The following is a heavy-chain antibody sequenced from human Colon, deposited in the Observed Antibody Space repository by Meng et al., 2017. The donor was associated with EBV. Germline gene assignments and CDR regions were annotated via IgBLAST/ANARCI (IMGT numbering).Heavy chain of an antibody. Sequence: QLELPGAGPGLVTPSETLSLNCTVSGGSITFSDFFWGWIRQPPGKGLEWIGNIDYTGSPSYNPSLKSRVTISLDTSKNQFSLKLSSVTAADTAVYFCARDGNKDGDSDYWGQGTLVTVSS. J-gene: IGHJ4*02. CDR2: IDYTGSP. D-gene: IGHD4-17*01. V-gene: IGHV4-39*07. CDR3: ARDGNKDGDSDY. CDR1: GGSITFSDFF.